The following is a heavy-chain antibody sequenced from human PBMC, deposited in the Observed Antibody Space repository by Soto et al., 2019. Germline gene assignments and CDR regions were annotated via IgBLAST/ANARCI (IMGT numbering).Heavy chain of an antibody. D-gene: IGHD3-10*01. CDR1: GYMFVTYG. Sequence: SVKVSCKASGYMFVTYGINWVRQAPGQGLEWMGWISAYNGNTKYAQNLQGRVTMTTDASTSTAYMEMRSLRSDDTAVYYCARDLDGSGSYYTDYWGPGSLVTVSS. CDR2: ISAYNGNT. CDR3: ARDLDGSGSYYTDY. J-gene: IGHJ4*02. V-gene: IGHV1-18*01.